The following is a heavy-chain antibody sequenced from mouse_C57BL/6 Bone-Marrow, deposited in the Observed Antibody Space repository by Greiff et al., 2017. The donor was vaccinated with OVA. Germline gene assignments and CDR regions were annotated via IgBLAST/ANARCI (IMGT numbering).Heavy chain of an antibody. J-gene: IGHJ3*01. V-gene: IGHV7-3*01. CDR2: IRNKANGYTT. CDR3: ARYDYYSFAY. CDR1: GFTFTDYY. Sequence: EVMLVESGGGLVQPGGSLSLSCAASGFTFTDYYMSWVRQPPGKALEWLGFIRNKANGYTTEYSASVKGRFTISRDTSQSILYLQMNALRAEDSATYYCARYDYYSFAYWGQGTLVTVSA. D-gene: IGHD1-1*02.